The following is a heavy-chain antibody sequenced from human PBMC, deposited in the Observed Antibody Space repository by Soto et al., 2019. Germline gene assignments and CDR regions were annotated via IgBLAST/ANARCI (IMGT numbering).Heavy chain of an antibody. D-gene: IGHD2-15*01. CDR2: ISYDGSNK. V-gene: IGHV3-30*18. J-gene: IGHJ6*02. CDR1: GFTFSSYG. CDR3: AKDPGYCSGGSCYREGDYYYYGMDV. Sequence: GGSLRLSCAASGFTFSSYGMHWVRQAPGKGLEWVAVISYDGSNKYYADSVKGRFTISRDNSKNTLYLQMNSLRAEDTAVHYCAKDPGYCSGGSCYREGDYYYYGMDVWGQGTTVTVSS.